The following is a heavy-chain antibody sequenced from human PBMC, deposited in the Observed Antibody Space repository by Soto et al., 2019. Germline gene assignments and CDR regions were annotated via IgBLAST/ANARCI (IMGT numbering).Heavy chain of an antibody. V-gene: IGHV4-59*01. D-gene: IGHD6-13*01. CDR1: GGTISSYY. CDR2: IYYSGST. J-gene: IGHJ4*02. CDR3: ARWSSSWSLLDS. Sequence: AETLSLTCTASGGTISSYYWSWIRQPPGKGLEWIGYIYYSGSTNYNPSLKSRVTISVDTSKNQSSLKLSSVTAADTAVYYCARWSSSWSLLDSWGQGTLVTVSS.